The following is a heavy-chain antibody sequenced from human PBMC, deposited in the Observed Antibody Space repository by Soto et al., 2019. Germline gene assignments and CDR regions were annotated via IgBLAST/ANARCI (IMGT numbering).Heavy chain of an antibody. J-gene: IGHJ4*02. CDR1: GYIFTSHY. D-gene: IGHD6-13*01. CDR2: INPSGAKT. Sequence: ASVKVSCKASGYIFTSHYIHWVQQAPGQGLQWMGLINPSGAKTSYAEKFQGRVTLTRDTTTSTVYLELNSLRSEDTAVYYCARGSRNTWYAVDYWGQGXLVTVYS. V-gene: IGHV1-46*01. CDR3: ARGSRNTWYAVDY.